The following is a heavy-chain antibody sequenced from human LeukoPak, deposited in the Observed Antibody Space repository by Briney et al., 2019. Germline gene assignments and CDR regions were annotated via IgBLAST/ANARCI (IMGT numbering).Heavy chain of an antibody. V-gene: IGHV5-51*01. J-gene: IGHJ5*02. CDR2: IYPGNSDT. Sequence: GESLKISCKGSGYSFADYWIAWVRQMPRKGVEWMGIIYPGNSDTRYSPSFQGKVTISADDSISTAYLQWSSLKASDTAMYYCARQIAAARTRGWFDPWGQGTLVTVSS. CDR1: GYSFADYW. D-gene: IGHD6-13*01. CDR3: ARQIAAARTRGWFDP.